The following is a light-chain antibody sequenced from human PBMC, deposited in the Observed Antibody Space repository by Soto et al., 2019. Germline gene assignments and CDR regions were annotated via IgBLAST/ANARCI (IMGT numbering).Light chain of an antibody. CDR1: SSDVGSYNL. Sequence: QSALTQPASVSGSPGQSITISCTGTSSDVGSYNLVSWYQLHPGKAPKLMIYEDSKRPSGVSNRFSGSKSGNTASLTISGLQAEDEADYYCCSSAGGSTYVVFGGGTKLNVL. CDR2: EDS. J-gene: IGLJ2*01. CDR3: CSSAGGSTYVV. V-gene: IGLV2-23*01.